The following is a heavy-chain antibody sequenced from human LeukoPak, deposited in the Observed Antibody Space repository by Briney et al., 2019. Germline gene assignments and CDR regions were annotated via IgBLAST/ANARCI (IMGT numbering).Heavy chain of an antibody. J-gene: IGHJ6*02. CDR3: ARALGYYGSGSYFYGMDV. CDR2: ISYDGGDK. D-gene: IGHD3-10*01. Sequence: SGGSLRLFCATSGFSLSTYAMHWVRQAPGNGLEWVALISYDGGDKYYADSVKGRVTISRDNSKNTLYLQISSLRPEDTAVYYCARALGYYGSGSYFYGMDVWGQGTTVTVSS. CDR1: GFSLSTYA. V-gene: IGHV3-30*04.